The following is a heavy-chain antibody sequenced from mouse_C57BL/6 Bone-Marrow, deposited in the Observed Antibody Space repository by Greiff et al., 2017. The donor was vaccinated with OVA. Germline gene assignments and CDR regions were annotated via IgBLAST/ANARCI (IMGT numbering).Heavy chain of an antibody. J-gene: IGHJ1*03. CDR1: GFNIKNTY. D-gene: IGHD1-1*01. CDR3: AIRAYYYGSSYDWYFDV. CDR2: IDPANGNT. V-gene: IGHV14-3*01. Sequence: EVNVVESVAELVRPGASVKLSCTASGFNIKNTYMHWVKQRPEQGLEWIGRIDPANGNTKYAPKFQGKATITADTSSNTAYLQLSSLTSEDTAIYYCAIRAYYYGSSYDWYFDVWGTGTTVTVSS.